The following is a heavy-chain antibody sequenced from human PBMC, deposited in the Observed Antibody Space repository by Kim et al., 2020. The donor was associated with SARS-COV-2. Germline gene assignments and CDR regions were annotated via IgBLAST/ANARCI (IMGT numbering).Heavy chain of an antibody. J-gene: IGHJ6*02. D-gene: IGHD6-13*01. CDR2: IYYSGST. CDR3: ARDHGYSSSWYGGGHYYYYGMDV. Sequence: SETLSLTCTVSGGSISSYYWSWIRQPPGKGLEWIGYIYYSGSTNYNPSLKSRVTISVDTSKNQFSLKLSSVTAADTAVYYCARDHGYSSSWYGGGHYYYYGMDVWGQGTTVTVSS. V-gene: IGHV4-59*13. CDR1: GGSISSYY.